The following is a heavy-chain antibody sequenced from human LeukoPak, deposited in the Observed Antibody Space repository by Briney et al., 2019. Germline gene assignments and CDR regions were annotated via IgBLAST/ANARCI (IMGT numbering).Heavy chain of an antibody. V-gene: IGHV3-21*01. CDR2: ISSDSSNI. D-gene: IGHD7-27*01. CDR3: ARDPPGAHFDY. J-gene: IGHJ4*02. CDR1: EFTFSSYA. Sequence: GGSLRLSCAASEFTFSSYAMSWVRQAPGKGLEWVSCISSDSSNIFYADSFKGRFTISRDNAQNSLYLQMNSLRVEDTAVYYCARDPPGAHFDYWGQGTLVTVSS.